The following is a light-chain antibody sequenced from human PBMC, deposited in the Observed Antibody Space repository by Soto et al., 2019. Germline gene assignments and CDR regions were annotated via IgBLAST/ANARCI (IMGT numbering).Light chain of an antibody. V-gene: IGLV1-44*01. CDR1: SSNIGSNT. CDR2: SSN. Sequence: QPVLTQPPSVSGTPGQRVTISCSGSSSNIGSNTVNWYQQLPGTAPKLLIYSSNQRPSGVPDRFSGSKSGTSASLAISGLQSEDEADYYCATWDDSLNGWVFGGGTKLTVL. CDR3: ATWDDSLNGWV. J-gene: IGLJ3*02.